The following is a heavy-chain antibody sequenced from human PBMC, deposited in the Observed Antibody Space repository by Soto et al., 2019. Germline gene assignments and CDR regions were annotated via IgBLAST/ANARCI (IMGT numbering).Heavy chain of an antibody. V-gene: IGHV3-7*01. Sequence: PGGSLRLSCAASGFTFNTYWMTWVRQAPGKGLEWVAYIKQDGSQKYYVDSVKGRFTISRDNAKNSLYLQMTSLRAEDTAVYYCARERTPEVAPVANRYWGLGPRVNVSS. CDR2: IKQDGSQK. CDR1: GFTFNTYW. CDR3: ARERTPEVAPVANRY. D-gene: IGHD2-2*01. J-gene: IGHJ4*02.